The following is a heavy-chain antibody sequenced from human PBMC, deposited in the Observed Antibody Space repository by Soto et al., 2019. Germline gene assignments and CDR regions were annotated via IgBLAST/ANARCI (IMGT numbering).Heavy chain of an antibody. CDR2: IIPIFRIP. CDR3: ARDKDREQLGGNYYYALDV. Sequence: QVQLVQSGAEVKKPGSSVKVSCKASGDTFSSFAISWVRQAPGQGLEWIGGIIPIFRIPHYAQKFQGRVTIPAAEITSTAYMDLSSLRSEDTAVYYCARDKDREQLGGNYYYALDVGGQGTTVIVSS. CDR1: GDTFSSFA. D-gene: IGHD1-1*01. V-gene: IGHV1-69*12. J-gene: IGHJ6*02.